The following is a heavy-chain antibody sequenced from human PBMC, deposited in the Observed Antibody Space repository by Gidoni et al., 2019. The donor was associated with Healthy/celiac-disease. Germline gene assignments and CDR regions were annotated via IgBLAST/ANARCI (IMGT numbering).Heavy chain of an antibody. Sequence: EVQLVESGGGLIQPGGSLRLSCAASGFTVSSNSMSWVRQAPGKGLEWVSVIYSGGSTYYADSVKGRFTISRDNSKNTLYLQMNSLRAEDTAVYYCARDLREYSSGWDTRRDYYYYGMDVWGQGTTVTVSS. CDR1: GFTVSSNS. D-gene: IGHD6-19*01. J-gene: IGHJ6*02. V-gene: IGHV3-53*01. CDR3: ARDLREYSSGWDTRRDYYYYGMDV. CDR2: IYSGGST.